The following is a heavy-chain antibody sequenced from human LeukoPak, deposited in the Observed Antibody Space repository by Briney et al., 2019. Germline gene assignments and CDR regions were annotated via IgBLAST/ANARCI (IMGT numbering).Heavy chain of an antibody. D-gene: IGHD3-10*01. V-gene: IGHV4-39*07. Sequence: SETLSLTCTVSGGSISSSSYYWGWIRQPPGKGLEWIGSIYYSGSTYYNPSLKSRVTISVDTSKNQFSLKLSSVTAADTAVYYCARDLEIWFGELSHPFDAFDIWGQGTMVTVSS. CDR2: IYYSGST. CDR3: ARDLEIWFGELSHPFDAFDI. CDR1: GGSISSSSYY. J-gene: IGHJ3*02.